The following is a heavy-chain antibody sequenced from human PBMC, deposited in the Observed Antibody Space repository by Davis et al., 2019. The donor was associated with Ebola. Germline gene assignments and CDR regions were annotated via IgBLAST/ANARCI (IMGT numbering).Heavy chain of an antibody. CDR2: IYSGGST. CDR3: VRQSDGSGWNPLYAWLGAMGV. D-gene: IGHD6-19*01. V-gene: IGHV3-53*01. CDR1: GFTVSSNY. J-gene: IGHJ6*04. Sequence: GESLKISCAASGFTVSSNYMSWVRQAPGKGLEWVSVIYSGGSTYYADSVKGRFTISRDNSKNTLYLQMNSLRAEDTAVYYCVRQSDGSGWNPLYAWLGAMGVWGKGTTVTVSS.